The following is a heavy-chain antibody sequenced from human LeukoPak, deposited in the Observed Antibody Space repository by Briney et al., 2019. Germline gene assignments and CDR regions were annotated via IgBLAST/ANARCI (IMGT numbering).Heavy chain of an antibody. CDR2: ISGSGGST. V-gene: IGHV3-23*01. J-gene: IGHJ5*02. D-gene: IGHD3-10*01. CDR3: ARVLHYYGSSRGGFDP. Sequence: PGGSLRLSCAASGFTFSSYAMSWVRQAPGKGLEWVSAISGSGGSTYYGDSVKGRFTISRDNSKNTLYLQMNSLRAEDTAVYYCARVLHYYGSSRGGFDPWGQGTLVTVSS. CDR1: GFTFSSYA.